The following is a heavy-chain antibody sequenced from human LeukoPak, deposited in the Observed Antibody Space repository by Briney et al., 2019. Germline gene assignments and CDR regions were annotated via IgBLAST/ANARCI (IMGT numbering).Heavy chain of an antibody. CDR2: LYHRGTT. CDR3: ARGVRDCYNYPPSFDY. CDR1: GVTITSGGFS. D-gene: IGHD5-24*01. V-gene: IGHV4-30-2*01. J-gene: IGHJ4*02. Sequence: SGTLSLTCAASGVTITSGGFSWIWLRPPPGMGLVWIVQLYHRGTTCYGASLKRRVTMTSDSSKNYFSLRLSSVSAADTAVYYRARGVRDCYNYPPSFDYGGEGILV.